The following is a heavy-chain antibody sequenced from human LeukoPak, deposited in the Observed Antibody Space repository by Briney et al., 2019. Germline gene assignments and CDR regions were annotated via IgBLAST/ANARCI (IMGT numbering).Heavy chain of an antibody. CDR2: IIPIFGTA. D-gene: IGHD2-2*01. V-gene: IGHV1-69*13. Sequence: ASVKVSCKASGYMFSKYGITWVRQAPGQGLEWMGGIIPIFGTANYAQKFQGRVTITADESTCTAYMELSSLRSEDTAVYYCARDQTLYCSSTSCYAEGLLHWGQGTLVTVSS. CDR1: GYMFSKYG. CDR3: ARDQTLYCSSTSCYAEGLLH. J-gene: IGHJ4*02.